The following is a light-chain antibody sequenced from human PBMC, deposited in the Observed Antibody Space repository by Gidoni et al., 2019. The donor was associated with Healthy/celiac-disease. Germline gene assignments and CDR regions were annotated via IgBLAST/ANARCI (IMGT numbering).Light chain of an antibody. V-gene: IGKV1-5*03. Sequence: DIQMTQSPSTLSASVGDRVTITCRASQSISSWLAWYQQKPGKAPKLLIYKASSLESGVPSRFSGSGSGTEFTLTISSLQPDDFATYYCQQYNSYSYSFXQXTKLESK. CDR1: QSISSW. CDR2: KAS. J-gene: IGKJ2*03. CDR3: QQYNSYSYS.